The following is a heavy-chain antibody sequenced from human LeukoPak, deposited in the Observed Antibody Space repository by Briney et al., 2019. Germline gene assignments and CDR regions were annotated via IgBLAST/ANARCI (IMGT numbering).Heavy chain of an antibody. D-gene: IGHD3-22*01. CDR3: ARHYYDSSGYYPENFQH. Sequence: SETLSLTCAVYGGSFSGYYWSWIRQPPGKGLEWIGEINHSGSTNYNPSLKSRVTISVDTSKNQFSLKLSSVTAADSAVYYCARHYYDSSGYYPENFQHWGQGTLVTVSS. V-gene: IGHV4-34*01. J-gene: IGHJ1*01. CDR1: GGSFSGYY. CDR2: INHSGST.